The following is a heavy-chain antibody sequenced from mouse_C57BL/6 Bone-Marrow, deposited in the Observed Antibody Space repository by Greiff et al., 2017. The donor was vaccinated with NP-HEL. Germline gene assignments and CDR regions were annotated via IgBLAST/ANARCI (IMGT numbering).Heavy chain of an antibody. CDR2: IDPENGDT. D-gene: IGHD2-3*01. V-gene: IGHV14-4*01. CDR3: TTRGGYSWFAY. Sequence: EVQLQQSGAELVRPGASVKLSCTASGFNIKDDYMHWVKQRPEQGLEWIGWIDPENGDTEYASKFQGKATITADTSSNTAYLQLSSLTSEDTAVYYCTTRGGYSWFAYWGQGTLVTVSA. J-gene: IGHJ3*01. CDR1: GFNIKDDY.